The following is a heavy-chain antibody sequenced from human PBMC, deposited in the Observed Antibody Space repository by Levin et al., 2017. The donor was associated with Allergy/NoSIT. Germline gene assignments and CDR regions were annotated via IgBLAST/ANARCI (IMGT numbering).Heavy chain of an antibody. D-gene: IGHD1-14*01. CDR2: IYHDGST. Sequence: TSETLSLTCAVSGGSVSSNNWWSWVRQPPGKGLEWIGEIYHDGSTNYIPSLKSRDSISADKSKNQFSLKLTSVTAADTAVYYCARAPEEVGSPRALYFDYWGQGTLVTVSS. CDR3: ARAPEEVGSPRALYFDY. CDR1: GGSVSSNNW. J-gene: IGHJ4*02. V-gene: IGHV4-4*02.